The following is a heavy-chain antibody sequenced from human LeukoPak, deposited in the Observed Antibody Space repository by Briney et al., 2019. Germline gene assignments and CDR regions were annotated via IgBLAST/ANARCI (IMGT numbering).Heavy chain of an antibody. Sequence: SETLSLTCTVSGGSISSSSYYWGRIPQPPGKGLVWIGSIYYRGITYYNPSLKGHVTLSVDTSKNQFSLKLSSVTAPDTAFCSCTSERERSSGRLYVDYWGQGTLVTVST. J-gene: IGHJ4*02. D-gene: IGHD3-10*01. CDR1: GGSISSSSYY. CDR2: IYYRGIT. CDR3: TSERERSSGRLYVDY. V-gene: IGHV4-39*01.